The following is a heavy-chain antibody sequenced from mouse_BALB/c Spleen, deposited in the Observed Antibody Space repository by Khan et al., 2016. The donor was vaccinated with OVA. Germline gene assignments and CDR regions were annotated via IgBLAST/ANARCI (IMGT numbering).Heavy chain of an antibody. CDR2: VNPNNGDT. D-gene: IGHD2-14*01. V-gene: IGHV1-26*01. CDR1: GYSFTVYY. Sequence: EVQLQQSGPDLVKPGASVKISCKASGYSFTVYYMIWVKQSHGKSPEWIGRVNPNNGDTNYNQKFKDKAILTVDKSCTTAYMELRSLTSEDSAVFYCAIGYEFFAHWGQGTLVTVSA. CDR3: AIGYEFFAH. J-gene: IGHJ3*01.